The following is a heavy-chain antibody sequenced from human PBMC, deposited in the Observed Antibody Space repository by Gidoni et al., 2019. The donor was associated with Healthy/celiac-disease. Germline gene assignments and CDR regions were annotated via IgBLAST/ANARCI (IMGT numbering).Heavy chain of an antibody. D-gene: IGHD3-3*01. J-gene: IGHJ6*02. CDR1: GGTFSSYA. CDR3: ASRAPVTIFGVVTPGYYGMDV. V-gene: IGHV1-69*01. CDR2: LIPIFGTA. Sequence: QVQLVQSGAEVKKPGSSVKVSCKASGGTFSSYAISWGRQAPGQGLEWMGGLIPIFGTANYAQKFQGRVTITADESTSTAYMELSSLRSEDTAVYYCASRAPVTIFGVVTPGYYGMDVWGQGTTVTVSS.